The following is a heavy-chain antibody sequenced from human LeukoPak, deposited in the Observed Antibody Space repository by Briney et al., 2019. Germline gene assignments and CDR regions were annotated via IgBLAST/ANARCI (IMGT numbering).Heavy chain of an antibody. CDR2: IYYSEST. CDR1: GGSISSYY. CDR3: ARAYCTNGVCYWFDP. D-gene: IGHD2-8*01. J-gene: IGHJ5*02. V-gene: IGHV4-59*01. Sequence: SETLSLTCTVAGGSISSYYWSWLRQPPGKGLEWIGYIYYSESTNYNPSLRSRVTISVDTSKNQSSLKRSSVTAADTAVYYCARAYCTNGVCYWFDPWGQGTLVTVSS.